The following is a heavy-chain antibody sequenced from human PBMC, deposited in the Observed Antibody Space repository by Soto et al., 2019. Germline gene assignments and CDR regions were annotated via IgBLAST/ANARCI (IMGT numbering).Heavy chain of an antibody. D-gene: IGHD2-15*01. V-gene: IGHV3-23*01. J-gene: IGHJ4*02. CDR3: AKDRYCSGGSCYPGRADY. Sequence: EVQLLESGGGLVQPGGSPRLSCAASGFTFSSYAMSWVRQAPGKGLEWVSAISGSGGSTYYADSVKGRFTISRDNSKNTLYLQMNSLRAEDTAVYYCAKDRYCSGGSCYPGRADYWGQGTLVTVSS. CDR2: ISGSGGST. CDR1: GFTFSSYA.